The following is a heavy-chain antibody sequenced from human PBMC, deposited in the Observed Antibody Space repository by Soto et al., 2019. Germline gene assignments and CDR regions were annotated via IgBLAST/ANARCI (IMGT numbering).Heavy chain of an antibody. CDR1: GGSISSSSYY. CDR3: ARPVWFGELPSSPHDAFDI. CDR2: IYYSGST. J-gene: IGHJ3*02. D-gene: IGHD3-10*01. V-gene: IGHV4-39*01. Sequence: SETLSLTCTVSGGSISSSSYYWGWIRQPPGKGLEWIGSIYYSGSTYYNPSLKSRVTISVDTSKNQFSLKLSSVTAADTAVYYCARPVWFGELPSSPHDAFDIWGQGTMVTVSS.